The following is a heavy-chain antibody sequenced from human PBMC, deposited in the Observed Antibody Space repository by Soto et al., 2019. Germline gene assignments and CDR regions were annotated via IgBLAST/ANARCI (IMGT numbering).Heavy chain of an antibody. CDR3: AIAPTISPYFDY. V-gene: IGHV4-30-2*01. D-gene: IGHD1-1*01. CDR1: GGSISSGGYS. CDR2: VYHVGRT. Sequence: SETLSLTCAVSGGSISSGGYSWSWIRQPPGKGLEWIGYVYHVGRTYYNPFLKRRVTISVDRSKSLFSLKLSSVTAADTAVYYYAIAPTISPYFDYWGQGTLVTVSS. J-gene: IGHJ4*02.